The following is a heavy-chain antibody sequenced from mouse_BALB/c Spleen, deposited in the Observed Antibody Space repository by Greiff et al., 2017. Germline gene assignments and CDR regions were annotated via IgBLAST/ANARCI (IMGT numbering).Heavy chain of an antibody. D-gene: IGHD1-1*01. V-gene: IGHV3-6*02. CDR2: ISYDGSN. Sequence: VQLKESGPGLVKPSQSLSLTCSVTGYSITSGYYWNWIRQFPGNKLEWMGYISYDGSNNYNPSLKNRISITRDTSKNQFFLKLNSVTTEDTATYYCARDYYGSSYQYAMDYWGQGTSVTVSS. CDR1: GYSITSGYY. CDR3: ARDYYGSSYQYAMDY. J-gene: IGHJ4*01.